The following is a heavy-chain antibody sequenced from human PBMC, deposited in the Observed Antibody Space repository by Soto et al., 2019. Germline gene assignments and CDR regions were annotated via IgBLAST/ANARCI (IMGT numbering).Heavy chain of an antibody. CDR1: GHTFTGYY. Sequence: QVQLVQSGAEVKKPGASVKVSCKASGHTFTGYYMYWVRQAPGQGVEWMGWINPNSGGTNYPQKFQGRVTMTRDTSISTAYMELSRLTSDDTAVYYCARGYYGSGSYYYYGMDVWGQGTTVTVSS. V-gene: IGHV1-2*02. D-gene: IGHD3-10*01. CDR3: ARGYYGSGSYYYYGMDV. J-gene: IGHJ6*02. CDR2: INPNSGGT.